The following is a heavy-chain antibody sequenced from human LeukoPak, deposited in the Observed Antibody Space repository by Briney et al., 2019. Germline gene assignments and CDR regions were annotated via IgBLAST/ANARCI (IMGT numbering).Heavy chain of an antibody. CDR2: IKQDGSEE. Sequence: GGSLRLSCATSGFTFSRYWMSWVRQMPGKGLEWVASIKQDGSEEKFADSVKGRFTIYRDNAKNSVDLQMNSLGAEDTAVYFCATTVRLAGQGYFDYWGQGTLVTVSS. CDR3: ATTVRLAGQGYFDY. J-gene: IGHJ4*02. V-gene: IGHV3-7*01. CDR1: GFTFSRYW. D-gene: IGHD6-19*01.